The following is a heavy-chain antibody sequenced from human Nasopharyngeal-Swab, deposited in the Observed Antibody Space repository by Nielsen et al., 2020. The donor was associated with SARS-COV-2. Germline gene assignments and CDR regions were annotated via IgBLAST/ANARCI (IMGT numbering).Heavy chain of an antibody. CDR3: VKSAYSNWFDP. V-gene: IGHV3-23*01. CDR1: GFSFSTYA. Sequence: GESLKISCAASGFSFSTYAMTWVRQAPGKGLEWVSAISGTGGSTFYADSVKGRFTISRDNSKDTLYLQMNSLRGEDTAVYYCVKSAYSNWFDPWGQGALVTVSS. D-gene: IGHD4-11*01. CDR2: ISGTGGST. J-gene: IGHJ5*02.